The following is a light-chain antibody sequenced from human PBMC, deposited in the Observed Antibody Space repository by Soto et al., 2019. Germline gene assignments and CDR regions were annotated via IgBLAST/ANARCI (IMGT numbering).Light chain of an antibody. Sequence: EILLTQSPCTLSLSPGERATLSCRASQSVSSSYLAWYQQKPGQAPRLLMYGASSRATGIPDRFSGSGSGTDFTLTISRLEPEDFAVYYCQQYGSSPNTFGQGTKVDIK. J-gene: IGKJ2*01. CDR3: QQYGSSPNT. CDR1: QSVSSSY. CDR2: GAS. V-gene: IGKV3-20*01.